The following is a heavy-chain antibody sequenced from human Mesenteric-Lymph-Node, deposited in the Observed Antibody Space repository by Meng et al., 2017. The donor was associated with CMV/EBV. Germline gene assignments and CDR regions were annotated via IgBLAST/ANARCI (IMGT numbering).Heavy chain of an antibody. CDR1: GYTFTGYY. D-gene: IGHD2-21*01. V-gene: IGHV1-2*02. CDR2: INPNNGGT. J-gene: IGHJ4*02. CDR3: ARNSTV. Sequence: ASVKVSCKLSGYTFTGYYMHWVRQAPGQGLGWMGWINPNNGGTNYAQKFQGRVTMTRDTSISTAYMELNRLRSDDTAVYYCARNSTVWGQGTLVTVSS.